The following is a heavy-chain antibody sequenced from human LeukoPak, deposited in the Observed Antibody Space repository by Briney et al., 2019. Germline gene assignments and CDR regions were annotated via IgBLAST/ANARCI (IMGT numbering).Heavy chain of an antibody. CDR3: ARGGSWFGGANWFDP. D-gene: IGHD3-10*01. CDR2: IYHSGST. CDR1: GGSISSGGYP. Sequence: SQTLSLTCAVSGGSISSGGYPWSWIRQPPGKGLEWIGYIYHSGSTYYNPSLKSRVTISVDTSKNQFSLKLSSVTAADTAVYYCARGGSWFGGANWFDPWGQGTLVTVSS. J-gene: IGHJ5*02. V-gene: IGHV4-30-2*01.